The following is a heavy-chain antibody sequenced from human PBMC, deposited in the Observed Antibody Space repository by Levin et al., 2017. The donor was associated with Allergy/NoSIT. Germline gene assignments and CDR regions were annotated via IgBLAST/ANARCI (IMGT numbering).Heavy chain of an antibody. J-gene: IGHJ6*02. CDR3: AKGGDMDV. V-gene: IGHV3-30*18. D-gene: IGHD3-10*01. CDR2: ITSDGSSK. CDR1: GFSFSTYG. Sequence: GGSLRLSCAASGFSFSTYGIHWVRQAPGKGLEWVALITSDGSSKFFADSVKGRFTISRDNSKNTLHLQMSSLRPEDTAVYYCAKGGDMDVWGQGTTDTVSS.